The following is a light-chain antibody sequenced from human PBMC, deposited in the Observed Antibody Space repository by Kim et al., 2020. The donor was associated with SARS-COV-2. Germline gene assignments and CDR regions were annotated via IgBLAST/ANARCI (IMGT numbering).Light chain of an antibody. Sequence: SASIGDRVTITCRASQSVSSYLIWYQQKPGKAPKLLIYTASSLYSGVPSRFSGGGSGTDFTLTISSLQPEDFATYYCQQSYSTPGTFGQGTKLEI. V-gene: IGKV1-39*01. CDR2: TAS. CDR3: QQSYSTPGT. CDR1: QSVSSY. J-gene: IGKJ2*01.